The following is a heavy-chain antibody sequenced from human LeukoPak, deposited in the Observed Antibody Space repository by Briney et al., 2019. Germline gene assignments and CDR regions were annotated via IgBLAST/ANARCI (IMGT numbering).Heavy chain of an antibody. V-gene: IGHV4-59*08. CDR1: GGSISGYY. Sequence: SETLSHSPTVSGGSISGYYSSWIRQPPGKGLEWIGYIYYSGTTNHNPSLKRRVNISVDTSKNQFFLRLSSVTAADTAMYYCVGSSGVGGFGYWGAGNPVSVSS. CDR3: VGSSGVGGFGY. CDR2: IYYSGTT. J-gene: IGHJ4*03. D-gene: IGHD6-19*01.